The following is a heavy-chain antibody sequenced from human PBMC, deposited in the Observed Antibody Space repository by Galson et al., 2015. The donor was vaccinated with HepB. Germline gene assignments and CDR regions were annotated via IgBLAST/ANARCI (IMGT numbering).Heavy chain of an antibody. CDR3: ARGVRGQLWSHRSYYFDY. D-gene: IGHD5-18*01. V-gene: IGHV3-66*01. Sequence: SLRLSCAASGFTVSSNYMSWVRQAPGKGLEWVSVIYSGGSTYYADSVKGRFTISRDNSKNTLYLQMNSLRAEDTAVYYCARGVRGQLWSHRSYYFDYWGQGTLVTVSS. J-gene: IGHJ4*02. CDR1: GFTVSSNY. CDR2: IYSGGST.